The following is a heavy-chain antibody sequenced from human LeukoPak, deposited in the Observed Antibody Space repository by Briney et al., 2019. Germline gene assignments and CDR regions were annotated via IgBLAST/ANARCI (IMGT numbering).Heavy chain of an antibody. D-gene: IGHD5-18*01. CDR2: TYYRSKWYN. V-gene: IGHV6-1*01. J-gene: IGHJ6*02. Sequence: SQTLSLTCAISGDSVSSNSAAWNWIRQSPSRGLEWLGRTYYRSKWYNDYAVSVKSRITINPDTSKNQFSLQLNSVTPEDAAVYYCASDLYSYTHKTGNYYYGMDVWGQGTTVTVSS. CDR1: GDSVSSNSAA. CDR3: ASDLYSYTHKTGNYYYGMDV.